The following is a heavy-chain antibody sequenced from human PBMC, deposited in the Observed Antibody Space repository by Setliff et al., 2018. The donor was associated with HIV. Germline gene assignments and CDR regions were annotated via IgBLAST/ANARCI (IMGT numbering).Heavy chain of an antibody. CDR2: IWYDGSNI. CDR1: GFSISAYG. CDR3: AAYGGSFPGWFDS. D-gene: IGHD1-26*01. V-gene: IGHV3-33*01. J-gene: IGHJ5*01. Sequence: PGGSLRLSCAASGFSISAYGMHWVRQAPGKGLEWVAVIWYDGSNIFYVESVKGRFTTSRDNSKNTLNLQMNSLRVEDTAVYYCAAYGGSFPGWFDSWGQGTPVTVSS.